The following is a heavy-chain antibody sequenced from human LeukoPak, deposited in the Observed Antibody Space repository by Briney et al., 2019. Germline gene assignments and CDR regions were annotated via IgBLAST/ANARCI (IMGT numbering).Heavy chain of an antibody. Sequence: SGTLSLTCTVSGGSISSSSYYWGWIRQPPGKGLEWIGSIYYSGSTYYNPSLKSRVTISVDTSKNQFSLKLSSVTAADTAVYYCARLYGYSYGYPCYFDYWGQGTLVTVSS. J-gene: IGHJ4*02. CDR1: GGSISSSSYY. D-gene: IGHD5-18*01. V-gene: IGHV4-39*01. CDR2: IYYSGST. CDR3: ARLYGYSYGYPCYFDY.